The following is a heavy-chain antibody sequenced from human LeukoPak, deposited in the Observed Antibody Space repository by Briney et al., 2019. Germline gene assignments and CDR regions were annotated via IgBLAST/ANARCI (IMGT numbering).Heavy chain of an antibody. CDR1: GGPISSYY. J-gene: IGHJ4*02. V-gene: IGHV4-4*07. CDR3: ARVYCRGGSCYGGVDY. D-gene: IGHD2-15*01. CDR2: INASGST. Sequence: SETLSLTCTVSGGPISSYYWSWIRQPGGKGLEWIGRINASGSTNYNPSLKSRVTMSVDTSKNQFSLNLSFVTAADTAVYYCARVYCRGGSCYGGVDYWGQGSRVTVPS.